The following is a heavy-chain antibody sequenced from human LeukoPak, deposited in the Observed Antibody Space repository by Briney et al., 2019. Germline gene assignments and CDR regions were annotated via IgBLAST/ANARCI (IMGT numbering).Heavy chain of an antibody. V-gene: IGHV3-7*03. CDR1: GFTFSNYL. CDR2: IKLDGSEK. CDR3: ARYSNSRYYFEY. J-gene: IGHJ4*02. Sequence: GGSLRLSCAASGFTFSNYLMSWVRQAPGKGLEWVANIKLDGSEKYYVDSVKGRFTVSRDNANNSLYLEVNRLRAEDTAVYYCARYSNSRYYFEYWGPGTQVTVSS. D-gene: IGHD6-13*01.